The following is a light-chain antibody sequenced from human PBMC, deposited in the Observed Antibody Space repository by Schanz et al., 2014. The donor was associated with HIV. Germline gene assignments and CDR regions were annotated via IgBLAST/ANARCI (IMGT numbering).Light chain of an antibody. V-gene: IGKV3-15*01. CDR3: QQYNNWPRT. Sequence: EIVMTQSPATLSVSPGERATLSCRASQTVNSNLAWYQQRVGQAPRLLIYGASTRATGVPARFSGSGSGTEFTLTISSLQSEDFSVYFCQQYNNWPRTFGQGTKVEIK. CDR2: GAS. CDR1: QTVNSN. J-gene: IGKJ1*01.